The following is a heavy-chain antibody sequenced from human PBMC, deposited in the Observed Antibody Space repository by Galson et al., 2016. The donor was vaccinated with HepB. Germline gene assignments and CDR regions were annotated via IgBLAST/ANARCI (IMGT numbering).Heavy chain of an antibody. D-gene: IGHD6-13*01. J-gene: IGHJ4*02. V-gene: IGHV1-46*01. Sequence: SVKVSCKASGYTFTSYNVNWVRQAPGQGLEWMGIINPSGGSTSYAQKFQGRVTITRDMSTRTAYMELSSLTSEDTAVYYCAARGNSWPYYWGQGTLVTVSS. CDR3: AARGNSWPYY. CDR2: INPSGGST. CDR1: GYTFTSYN.